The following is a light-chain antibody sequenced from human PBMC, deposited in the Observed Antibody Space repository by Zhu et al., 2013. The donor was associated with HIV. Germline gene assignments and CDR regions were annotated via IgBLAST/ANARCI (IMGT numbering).Light chain of an antibody. CDR1: SSDVGGYNY. CDR2: GVS. Sequence: QSALTQPASVSGSPGQSITISCTGTSSDVGGYNYVSWYQQHPGKVPKLMIYGVSNRPSGVSNRFSGSKSGNTASLTISGLQAEDEADYYCSSYISSNTPGLIFGGGTKLTVL. V-gene: IGLV2-14*01. J-gene: IGLJ2*01. CDR3: SSYISSNTPGLI.